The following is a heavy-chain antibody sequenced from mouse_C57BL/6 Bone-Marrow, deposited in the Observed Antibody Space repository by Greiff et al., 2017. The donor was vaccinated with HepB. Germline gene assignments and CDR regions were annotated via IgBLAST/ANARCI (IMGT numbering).Heavy chain of an antibody. CDR1: GYTFTDYY. J-gene: IGHJ2*01. CDR3: ARKRRGPHYYGSSYDDY. V-gene: IGHV1-26*01. Sequence: EVQLQQSGPELVKPGASVKISCKASGYTFTDYYMNWVKQSHGKSLEWIGDINPNNGGTSYNQKFKGKATLTVDKSSSTAYMELRSLTSEDSAVYYCARKRRGPHYYGSSYDDYWGQGTTLTVSS. D-gene: IGHD1-1*01. CDR2: INPNNGGT.